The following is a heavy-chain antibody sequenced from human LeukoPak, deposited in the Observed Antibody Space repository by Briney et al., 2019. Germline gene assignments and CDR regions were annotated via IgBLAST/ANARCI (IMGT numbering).Heavy chain of an antibody. CDR1: GGSFSGYY. V-gene: IGHV4-34*01. D-gene: IGHD3-10*01. Sequence: SETLSLTCAVYGGSFSGYYWSWIRQPPGKGLEWIGEINHSGSTNYNPSLKSRVTISVGTSKNQFSLKLSSVTAADTAVYYCARGPYYYGSGSPFHFDYWGQGTLVTVSS. CDR2: INHSGST. CDR3: ARGPYYYGSGSPFHFDY. J-gene: IGHJ4*02.